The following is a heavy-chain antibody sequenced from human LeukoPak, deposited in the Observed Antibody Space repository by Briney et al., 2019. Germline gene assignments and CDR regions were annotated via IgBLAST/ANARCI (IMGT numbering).Heavy chain of an antibody. J-gene: IGHJ4*02. V-gene: IGHV3-48*04. CDR1: GFTLSSYS. D-gene: IGHD1-26*01. CDR2: ITSSSSII. Sequence: GALRLSCAASGFTLSSYSMTWVRQAPGKGLEWVSYITSSSSIIYYADSVKGRFTISRDNAKNSLYLQMNNLRVENTAVYYCARVMYSPEKTPEDYWGQGTLVTVSS. CDR3: ARVMYSPEKTPEDY.